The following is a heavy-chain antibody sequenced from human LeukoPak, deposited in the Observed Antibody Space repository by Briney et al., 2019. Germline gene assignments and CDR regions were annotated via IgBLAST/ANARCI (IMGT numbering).Heavy chain of an antibody. Sequence: SQTLSLTCDISGDSVSDNSATWNWIRQSPSRGLEWLGRTYYRSKWYYGYAVSVKSRITINPDTSKNQFSLQLTSVTPEDTAVYYCARSAAGTIDHWGQGTLVTVSS. CDR3: ARSAAGTIDH. D-gene: IGHD6-13*01. CDR2: TYYRSKWYY. CDR1: GDSVSDNSAT. J-gene: IGHJ4*02. V-gene: IGHV6-1*01.